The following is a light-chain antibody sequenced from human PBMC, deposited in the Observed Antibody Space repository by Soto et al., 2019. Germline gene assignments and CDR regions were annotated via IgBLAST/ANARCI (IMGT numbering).Light chain of an antibody. CDR3: QQLNSYPIT. V-gene: IGKV1-17*03. J-gene: IGKJ5*01. CDR1: QDISNY. Sequence: DIQMTQSPSSVSASVGDRVTITCRASQDISNYLNWYQQKPGKAPKLLIYAASSLQSGVPSRFSGSGSGTEFTLTISSLQPEDFATYYCQQLNSYPITFGQGTRLEN. CDR2: AAS.